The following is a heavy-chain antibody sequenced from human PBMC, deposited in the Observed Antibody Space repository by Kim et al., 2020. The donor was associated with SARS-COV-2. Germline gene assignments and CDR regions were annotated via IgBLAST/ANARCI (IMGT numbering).Heavy chain of an antibody. CDR3: ARNLLVGATGAFDI. D-gene: IGHD1-26*01. J-gene: IGHJ3*02. V-gene: IGHV4-59*01. Sequence: NPSLKRRVTISVDTSKNQFSLKLSSVTAADTAVYYCARNLLVGATGAFDIWGQGTMVTVSS.